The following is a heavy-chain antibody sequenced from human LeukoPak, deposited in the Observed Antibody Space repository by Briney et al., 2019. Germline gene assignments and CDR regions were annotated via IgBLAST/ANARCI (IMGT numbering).Heavy chain of an antibody. J-gene: IGHJ4*02. D-gene: IGHD3-16*01. CDR2: ISGSGGST. CDR1: GFTFSSYA. Sequence: GGSLRLSCAASGFTFSSYAMSWVRQTPGKGLEWVSAISGSGGSTYYADSVKGRFTISRDNSKNTLYLQMNSLRAEDTAVYYCVRRLSRAPPGGNSRYWGQGTLVTVYS. CDR3: VRRLSRAPPGGNSRY. V-gene: IGHV3-23*01.